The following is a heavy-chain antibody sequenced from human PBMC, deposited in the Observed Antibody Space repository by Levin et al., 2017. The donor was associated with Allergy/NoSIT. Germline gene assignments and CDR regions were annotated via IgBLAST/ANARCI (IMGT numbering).Heavy chain of an antibody. CDR3: ARGGCSSTSCLDN. CDR1: GFTFSSYW. CDR2: INSDGNST. Sequence: QTGGSLRLSCAASGFTFSSYWMHWVRQVPGKGLVWVSRINSDGNSTIYADSVKGRFTMSRDNAKNTLYLQMNSLRDEDTAVYYCARGGCSSTSCLDNWGQGTLVTVSP. V-gene: IGHV3-74*01. J-gene: IGHJ4*02. D-gene: IGHD2-2*01.